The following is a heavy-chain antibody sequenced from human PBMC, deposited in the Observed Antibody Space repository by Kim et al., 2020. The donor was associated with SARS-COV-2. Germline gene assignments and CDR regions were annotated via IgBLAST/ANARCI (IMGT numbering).Heavy chain of an antibody. CDR2: SSI. Sequence: SSITYADSVKGRFTSSRDNAKHTLYLQMNSLRAEDTAVYYCARDPHGAGSRGGQGTLVTVSS. J-gene: IGHJ4*02. CDR3: ARDPHGAGSR. V-gene: IGHV3-74*01. D-gene: IGHD3-10*01.